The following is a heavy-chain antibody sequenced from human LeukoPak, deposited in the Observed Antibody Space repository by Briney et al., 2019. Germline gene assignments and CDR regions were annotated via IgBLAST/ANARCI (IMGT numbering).Heavy chain of an antibody. D-gene: IGHD5-18*01. Sequence: PGRSLRLSCAASGFTFSSYAMSWVHQAPGKGLEWVSAISGSGGSTYYADSVKGRFTISRDNSKNTLYLQMNSLRAEDTAVYYCAKSGGGYSYGYGEDYWDQGTLVTVSS. CDR1: GFTFSSYA. CDR3: AKSGGGYSYGYGEDY. V-gene: IGHV3-23*01. J-gene: IGHJ4*02. CDR2: ISGSGGST.